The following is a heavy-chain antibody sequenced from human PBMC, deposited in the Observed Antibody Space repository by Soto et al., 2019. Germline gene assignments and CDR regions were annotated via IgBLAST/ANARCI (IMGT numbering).Heavy chain of an antibody. Sequence: EVQLVESGGGLVKPGGSLRLSCAASGFTFSSYSMNWVRQAPGKGLEWVSSISPSSTYIYYADSVKGRFTISRDNAKNSVYLQMNSLRAKDTAVYYCATGSYYYDSSGYYSNWGQGTLVTVSS. J-gene: IGHJ4*02. CDR1: GFTFSSYS. D-gene: IGHD3-22*01. CDR2: ISPSSTYI. CDR3: ATGSYYYDSSGYYSN. V-gene: IGHV3-21*01.